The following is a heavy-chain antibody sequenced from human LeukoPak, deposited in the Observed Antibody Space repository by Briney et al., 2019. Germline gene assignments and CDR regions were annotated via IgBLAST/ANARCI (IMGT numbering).Heavy chain of an antibody. V-gene: IGHV3-53*01. J-gene: IGHJ4*02. CDR2: IYSDGTT. Sequence: GGSLRLSCAASGFTVSSNYMSWVRQAPGKGLEWVSVIYSDGTTYYADSVKGRFTISRDNSKNTLYLQMNSLRAEDTAMYYCARPAYGSGSYYKHWGQGTLVTVSS. D-gene: IGHD3-10*01. CDR3: ARPAYGSGSYYKH. CDR1: GFTVSSNY.